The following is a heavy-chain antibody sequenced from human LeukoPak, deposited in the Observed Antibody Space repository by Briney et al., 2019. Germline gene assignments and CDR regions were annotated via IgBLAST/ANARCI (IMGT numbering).Heavy chain of an antibody. J-gene: IGHJ4*02. D-gene: IGHD4-17*01. CDR2: INPSGGST. V-gene: IGHV1-46*01. Sequence: ASVKVSCKASGYTFTSYYMHWVRQAPGQGLEWMGIINPSGGSTSYAQKFQGRVTITADESTSTAYTELSSLRSEDTAVYYCARLYGDDDYWGQGTLVTVSS. CDR1: GYTFTSYY. CDR3: ARLYGDDDY.